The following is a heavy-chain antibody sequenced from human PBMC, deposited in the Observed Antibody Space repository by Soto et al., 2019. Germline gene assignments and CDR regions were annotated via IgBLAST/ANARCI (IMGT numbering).Heavy chain of an antibody. CDR3: AKDQYYYDSSGYYNYFDY. V-gene: IGHV3-23*01. CDR2: ISGSGGST. CDR1: EFTFSSYA. J-gene: IGHJ4*02. D-gene: IGHD3-22*01. Sequence: GGSLRLSCTASEFTFSSYAMSWVRQAPGKGLEWVSAISGSGGSTYYADSVKGRFTISRDNSKNTLYLQMNSLRAEDTAVYYCAKDQYYYDSSGYYNYFDYWGQGTLVTVSS.